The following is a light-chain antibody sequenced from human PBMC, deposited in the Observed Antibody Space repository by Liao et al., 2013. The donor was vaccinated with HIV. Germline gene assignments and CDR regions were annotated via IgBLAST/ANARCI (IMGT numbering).Light chain of an antibody. CDR3: QAWDSSTVV. CDR1: NIGSKS. V-gene: IGLV3-21*01. CDR2: KDN. J-gene: IGLJ2*01. Sequence: SYELTQPPSVSVAPGKTARITCGGNNIGSKSVHWYQQKPGQAPVLVIYKDNERPSGIPERFSGSSSGTTVTLTISGVQAEDEADYYCQAWDSSTVVFGRRDQADRP.